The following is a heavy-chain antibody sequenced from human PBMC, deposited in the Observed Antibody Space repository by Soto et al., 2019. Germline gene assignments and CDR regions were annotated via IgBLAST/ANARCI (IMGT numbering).Heavy chain of an antibody. V-gene: IGHV3-33*01. J-gene: IGHJ4*02. Sequence: QVQLVESGGGVVQPGRSLRLSCAASGFTFSSYGMQWVRQAPGKGLEWVAVIWHDGSNQYYADSVKGRFTISRDNSSNSLYLQLNSLRAEDTAVYYCARERGQIDYWGQGTLVTVSS. CDR2: IWHDGSNQ. CDR1: GFTFSSYG. CDR3: ARERGQIDY.